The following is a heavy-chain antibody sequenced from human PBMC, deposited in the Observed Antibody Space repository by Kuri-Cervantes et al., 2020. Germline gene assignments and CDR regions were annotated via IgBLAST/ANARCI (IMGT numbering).Heavy chain of an antibody. CDR2: ISYDGSNK. Sequence: GESLKISCAASGFTFSSYAMHWVRQAPGKGLEWVAVISYDGSNKYYADSVKGRFTISRDNSKNSLYLQMNSLRAGDTAVYYCARITYGSGSALNYWYFDLWGRGTLVTVSS. CDR3: ARITYGSGSALNYWYFDL. D-gene: IGHD3-10*01. J-gene: IGHJ2*01. V-gene: IGHV3-30*14. CDR1: GFTFSSYA.